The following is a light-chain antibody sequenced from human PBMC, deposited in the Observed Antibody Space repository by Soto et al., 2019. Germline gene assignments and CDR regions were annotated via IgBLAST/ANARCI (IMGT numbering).Light chain of an antibody. V-gene: IGLV2-14*01. CDR2: EVS. J-gene: IGLJ3*02. CDR1: SSDIGGYNY. Sequence: QSALTQPASVSGSPGQSVAISCTGTSSDIGGYNYVSWYQQHPGKAPKLIIYEVSNRPSGVSNRFSGSKSGSTASLTISGLQAEDEANYYCNSYTSTTTWVFGGGTKLTVL. CDR3: NSYTSTTTWV.